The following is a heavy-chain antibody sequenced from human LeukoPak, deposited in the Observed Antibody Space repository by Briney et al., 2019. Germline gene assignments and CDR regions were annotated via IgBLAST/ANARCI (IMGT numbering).Heavy chain of an antibody. Sequence: ASVKVSCKASGYTFTSYAMHWVRQAPGQRLEWMGWINAGNVNTKYSQKFQGRVTITRDTSASTDYMELSRLRSEDTAVYYCARDGTLGNYDILTGTTNWFDPWGQGTLVTV. CDR3: ARDGTLGNYDILTGTTNWFDP. D-gene: IGHD3-9*01. J-gene: IGHJ5*02. CDR1: GYTFTSYA. V-gene: IGHV1-3*01. CDR2: INAGNVNT.